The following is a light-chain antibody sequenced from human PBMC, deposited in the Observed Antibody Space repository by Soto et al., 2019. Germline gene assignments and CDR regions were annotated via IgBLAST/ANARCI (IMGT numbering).Light chain of an antibody. CDR3: QQYNNWPLT. CDR1: QSISRN. J-gene: IGKJ1*01. V-gene: IGKV3-15*01. CDR2: AAS. Sequence: IVMPPSPATLSVSPGERATLSCRASQSISRNLAWYQQKPGQAPRLLIYAASTRATGLPARFSGSGSGTEFTLTISSLQSEDFAVYSCQQYNNWPLTFGQGTKVDI.